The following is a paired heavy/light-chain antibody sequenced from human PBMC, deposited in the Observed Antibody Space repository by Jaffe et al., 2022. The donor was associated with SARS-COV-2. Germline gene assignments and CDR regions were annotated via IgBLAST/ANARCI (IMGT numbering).Heavy chain of an antibody. Sequence: EVQLVESGGGLVEPGGSLRLSCAASGFTFSNYNMNWVRQAPGKGLEWVSSISSGSSYMYYADSVKGRFTISRDNANSSLYLQVTSLRAEDTAVYYCARGYSSGLSRSPEYFQHWGRGTPVTVSS. CDR2: ISSGSSYM. J-gene: IGHJ1*01. D-gene: IGHD6-19*01. CDR3: ARGYSSGLSRSPEYFQH. V-gene: IGHV3-21*02. CDR1: GFTFSNYN.
Light chain of an antibody. CDR1: QSVGSN. V-gene: IGKV3-15*01. Sequence: EIVMTQSPVTLSVSPGERATLSCRASQSVGSNLAWYQQRPGQAPRLLIYGASTRATGIPARFSGSGSGTEFSLTISSLQSEDFAVYCCQHYDNWPITFGQGTRLETK. CDR2: GAS. J-gene: IGKJ5*01. CDR3: QHYDNWPIT.